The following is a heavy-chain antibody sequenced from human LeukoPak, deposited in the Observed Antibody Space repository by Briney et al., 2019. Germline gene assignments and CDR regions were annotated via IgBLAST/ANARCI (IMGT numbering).Heavy chain of an antibody. CDR1: RFIFSSYW. CDR2: IKQDGSEK. Sequence: GGSPRLSCAASRFIFSSYWMSWVRQAPGKGLEWVANIKQDGSEKYYVDSVKGRFTISRDNAKNSLFLQMNSLRAEDTAVYYCARHVRFEGVDYWGQGTLVTVSS. V-gene: IGHV3-7*01. J-gene: IGHJ4*02. CDR3: ARHVRFEGVDY. D-gene: IGHD3-3*01.